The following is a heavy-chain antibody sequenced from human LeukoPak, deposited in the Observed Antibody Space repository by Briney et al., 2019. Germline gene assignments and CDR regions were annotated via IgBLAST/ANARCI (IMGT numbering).Heavy chain of an antibody. Sequence: GGSLRLSCATSGFTFSDHALHWVRQAPGKGLQYVSAISRNGTRTFYADSVKDRFTISRDKSMKTLYLQMGSLRVEDMGVYYCVRDSFYTGYDRGFGYWGQGTLVTVS. CDR1: GFTFSDHA. CDR2: ISRNGTRT. CDR3: VRDSFYTGYDRGFGY. J-gene: IGHJ4*02. V-gene: IGHV3-64*02. D-gene: IGHD5-12*01.